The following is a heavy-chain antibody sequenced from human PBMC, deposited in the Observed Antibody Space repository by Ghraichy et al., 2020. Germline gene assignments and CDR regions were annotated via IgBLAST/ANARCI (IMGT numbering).Heavy chain of an antibody. CDR1: GFTFSSYG. CDR2: IWYDGSNK. CDR3: ARAERALVDIVPGGFDP. J-gene: IGHJ5*02. V-gene: IGHV3-33*01. D-gene: IGHD2-2*03. Sequence: GESLNISCAASGFTFSSYGMHWVRQAPGKGLEWVAVIWYDGSNKYYADSVKGRFTISRDNSKNTLYLQMNSLRAEDTAVYYCARAERALVDIVPGGFDPWGQGTLVTVSS.